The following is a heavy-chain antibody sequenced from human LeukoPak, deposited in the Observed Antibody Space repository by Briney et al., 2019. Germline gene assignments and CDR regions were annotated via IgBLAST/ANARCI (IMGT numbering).Heavy chain of an antibody. V-gene: IGHV3-21*01. D-gene: IGHD6-13*01. CDR1: GFTFSSYS. J-gene: IGHJ3*02. Sequence: GGSLRLSCAASGFTFSSYSMNWVRQAPGKGLEWVSSISSSSSYIYYADSVKARFTISRDNAKNSLYLQMNSLRAEDTAVYYCARVSAAGALDIWGQGTMVTVSS. CDR2: ISSSSSYI. CDR3: ARVSAAGALDI.